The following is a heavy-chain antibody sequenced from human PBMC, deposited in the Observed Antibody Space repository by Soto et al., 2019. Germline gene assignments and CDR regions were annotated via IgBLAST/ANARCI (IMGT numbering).Heavy chain of an antibody. D-gene: IGHD5-12*01. J-gene: IGHJ4*02. CDR3: AKEKRDGYNPSFYYFDY. Sequence: ASVKRYWKGSGYGFTRYGSRWVRHGPGQGLEWMGWISAYNGNTNYAQKLQGRVTMTTDTSTSTAYMELRSLRSDDTAVYYCAKEKRDGYNPSFYYFDYWVQGTLVTVSS. V-gene: IGHV1-18*04. CDR2: ISAYNGNT. CDR1: GYGFTRYG.